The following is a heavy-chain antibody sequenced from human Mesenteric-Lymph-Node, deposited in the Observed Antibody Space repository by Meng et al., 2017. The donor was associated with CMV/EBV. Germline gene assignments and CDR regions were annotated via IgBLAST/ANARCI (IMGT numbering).Heavy chain of an antibody. CDR1: GGTFSSYT. Sequence: QVQLVQSGPEVKKPGSSVKVSCKASGGTFSSYTISWVRQAPGQGLEWMGRIIPILGIANYAQKFQGRVTITADKSTSTAYMELSSLRSEDTAVYYCAGGIAAAGSRWFDPWGQGTLVIVSS. J-gene: IGHJ5*02. CDR2: IIPILGIA. CDR3: AGGIAAAGSRWFDP. D-gene: IGHD6-13*01. V-gene: IGHV1-69*02.